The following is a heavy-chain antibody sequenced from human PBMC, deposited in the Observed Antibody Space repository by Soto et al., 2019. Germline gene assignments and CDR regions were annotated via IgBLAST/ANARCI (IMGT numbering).Heavy chain of an antibody. D-gene: IGHD2-15*01. CDR1: GFTFSSYA. V-gene: IGHV3-23*01. J-gene: IGHJ6*02. CDR2: ISGSGGST. Sequence: EVQLLESGGGLVQPGGSLRLSCAASGFTFSSYAMSWVRQAPGKGLEWVSAISGSGGSTYYADSVKGRFTISRDNSKTPLYLQMNSLRAEDTAVYYCARYLYCSGGSCYSSYYYGMDVWGQGTTVPVSS. CDR3: ARYLYCSGGSCYSSYYYGMDV.